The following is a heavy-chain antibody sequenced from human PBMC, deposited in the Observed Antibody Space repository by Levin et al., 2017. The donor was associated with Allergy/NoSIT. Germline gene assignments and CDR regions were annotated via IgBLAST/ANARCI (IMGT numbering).Heavy chain of an antibody. CDR2: MNPNSGYT. D-gene: IGHD4-17*01. CDR1: GYTFTSYD. CDR3: ARGPGSTVSLDY. J-gene: IGHJ4*02. Sequence: ASVKVSCKASGYTFTSYDINWVRQATGQGLEWMGRMNPNSGYTGYAQKFQGRVTMTRDTSSSTAYMELSSLRSEDTAVYYCARGPGSTVSLDYWGQGTLVTVSS. V-gene: IGHV1-8*01.